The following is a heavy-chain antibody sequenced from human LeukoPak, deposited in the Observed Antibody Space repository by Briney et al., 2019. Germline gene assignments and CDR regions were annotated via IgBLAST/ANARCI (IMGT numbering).Heavy chain of an antibody. CDR3: ARLDYGSGSRFDY. D-gene: IGHD3-10*01. CDR1: GYTFTSYA. V-gene: IGHV1-69*13. CDR2: IIPIFGTA. J-gene: IGHJ4*02. Sequence: GASVKVSCKASGYTFTSYAISWVRQAPGQGLEWMGGIIPIFGTANYAQKFQGRVTITADESTSTAYMELSSLRSEDTAVYYCARLDYGSGSRFDYWGQGTLVTVSS.